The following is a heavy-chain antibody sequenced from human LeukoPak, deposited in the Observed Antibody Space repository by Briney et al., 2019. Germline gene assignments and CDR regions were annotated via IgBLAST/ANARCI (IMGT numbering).Heavy chain of an antibody. D-gene: IGHD6-13*01. Sequence: TTGGSLRLSCAASGFTFSSYSMNWVRQAPGKGLEWVSSISSSSSYIYYADSVKGRFTISRDNAKNSLYLQMNSLRAEDTAVYYCARQCGASSWYLRANWFDPWGQGTLVTVSS. V-gene: IGHV3-21*01. CDR3: ARQCGASSWYLRANWFDP. J-gene: IGHJ5*02. CDR1: GFTFSSYS. CDR2: ISSSSSYI.